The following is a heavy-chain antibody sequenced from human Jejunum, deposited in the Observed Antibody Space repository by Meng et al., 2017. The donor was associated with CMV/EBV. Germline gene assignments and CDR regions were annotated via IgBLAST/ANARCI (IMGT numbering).Heavy chain of an antibody. Sequence: CTVSGDSISSGNYYWSWIRQPAGKGLEWIGRFYTRGSTHYNASLKSRVTISVDTSKNQFSLQLTSVTGADTAVYYCARNEDGYFDYWGQGILVTVSS. CDR3: ARNEDGYFDY. CDR1: GDSISSGNYY. D-gene: IGHD1-1*01. CDR2: FYTRGST. J-gene: IGHJ4*02. V-gene: IGHV4-61*02.